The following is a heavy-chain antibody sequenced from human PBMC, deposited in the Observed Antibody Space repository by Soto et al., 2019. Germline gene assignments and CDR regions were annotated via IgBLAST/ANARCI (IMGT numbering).Heavy chain of an antibody. D-gene: IGHD2-15*01. CDR3: AKDLWVASTEALFDY. V-gene: IGHV3-23*01. CDR2: ISGSGGST. J-gene: IGHJ4*02. CDR1: GFTFSSYA. Sequence: EVQLLESGGGLVQPGGSLRLSCAASGFTFSSYAMSWVRQAPGKGLEWVSAISGSGGSTYYADSVKGRFTISRDNSKNSLYLQMNSLRAEDTAVYYCAKDLWVASTEALFDYWGQGTLVTVSS.